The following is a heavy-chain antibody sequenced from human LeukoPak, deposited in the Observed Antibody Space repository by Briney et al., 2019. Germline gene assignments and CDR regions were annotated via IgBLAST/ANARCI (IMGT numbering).Heavy chain of an antibody. CDR1: GFTFSSYA. J-gene: IGHJ4*02. D-gene: IGHD4-23*01. Sequence: GGSLRLSCAASGFTFSSYAMSWVRQAPGKGLEWVSAISGSGGSTYYADSVKGRFTISRDNSKNTLYLQMNSLRAEDTAVYYCANGGDYVGRYFDYWGQGTLVTVSS. CDR3: ANGGDYVGRYFDY. CDR2: ISGSGGST. V-gene: IGHV3-23*01.